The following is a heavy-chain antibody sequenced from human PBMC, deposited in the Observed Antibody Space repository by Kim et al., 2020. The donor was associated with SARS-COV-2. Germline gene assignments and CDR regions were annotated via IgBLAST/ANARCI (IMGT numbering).Heavy chain of an antibody. Sequence: GGSLRLSCAASGFTFSSYAMHWVRQAPGKGLEWVAVISYDGSNKYYADSVKGRFTISRDNSKNTLYLQMNSLRAEDTAVYYCARAPHYYDFWGGYSTLSFDSYYYYMDVWGKGTTVTVSS. D-gene: IGHD3-3*01. J-gene: IGHJ6*03. CDR1: GFTFSSYA. CDR3: ARAPHYYDFWGGYSTLSFDSYYYYMDV. CDR2: ISYDGSNK. V-gene: IGHV3-30-3*01.